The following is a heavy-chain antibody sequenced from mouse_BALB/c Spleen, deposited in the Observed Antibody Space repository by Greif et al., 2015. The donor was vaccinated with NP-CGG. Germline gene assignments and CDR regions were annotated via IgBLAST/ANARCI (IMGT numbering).Heavy chain of an antibody. CDR3: ARYGPAWFAY. Sequence: QVQLQQSGAELVRPGSSVKISCKASGYAFSSYWMNWVKQRPGQGLEWIGQIYPGDGDTNYNGKFKGKATLTADKSSSTAYMQLSSLTSEDSAVYFCARYGPAWFAYWGQGTLVTVSA. CDR1: GYAFSSYW. D-gene: IGHD1-1*02. CDR2: IYPGDGDT. J-gene: IGHJ3*01. V-gene: IGHV1-80*01.